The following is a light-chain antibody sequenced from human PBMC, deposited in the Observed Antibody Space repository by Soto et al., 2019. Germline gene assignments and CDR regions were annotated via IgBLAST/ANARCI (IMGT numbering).Light chain of an antibody. CDR2: LTS. V-gene: IGKV1-39*01. J-gene: IGKJ2*01. Sequence: IQMTQSPPSLTASVGDRVTITCRASPSVGTYLNWYQQKAGKAPTLLISLTSRRQSGVPSRFSGAGSETDFTLTISSLQPGDFATYFWQQTYNTYSFGQGTKVEMK. CDR1: PSVGTY. CDR3: QQTYNTYS.